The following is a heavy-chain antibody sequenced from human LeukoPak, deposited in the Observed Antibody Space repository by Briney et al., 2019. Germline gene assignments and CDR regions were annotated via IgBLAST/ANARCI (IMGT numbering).Heavy chain of an antibody. CDR3: TTDTWYSAGH. CDR1: GFTFSSYG. J-gene: IGHJ4*02. D-gene: IGHD2-15*01. V-gene: IGHV3-30*02. CDR2: IWYDGSNK. Sequence: AGGSLRLSCAASGFTFSSYGMHWVRQAPGKGLEWVAFIWYDGSNKYYADSVKGRFTISRDNSKNTLFLQMNSLRAEDTAIYYCTTDTWYSAGHWGQGTLVTVSS.